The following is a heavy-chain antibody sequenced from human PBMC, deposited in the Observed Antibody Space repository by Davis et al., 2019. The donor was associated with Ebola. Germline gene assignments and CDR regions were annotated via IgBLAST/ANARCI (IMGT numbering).Heavy chain of an antibody. CDR3: AREGLGGSGSYYKQNLDY. V-gene: IGHV1-18*01. D-gene: IGHD3-10*01. CDR2: ISAYNGNT. CDR1: GYTFTSYG. J-gene: IGHJ4*02. Sequence: ASVKVSCKASGYTFTSYGISWVRQAPGQGLEWMGWISAYNGNTNYAQKLQGRVTMTTDTSTSTAYMELRSLRSDDTAVYYCAREGLGGSGSYYKQNLDYWGQGTQVTVSS.